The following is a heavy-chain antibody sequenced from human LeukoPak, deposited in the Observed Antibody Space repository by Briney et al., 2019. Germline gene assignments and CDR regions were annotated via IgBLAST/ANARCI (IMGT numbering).Heavy chain of an antibody. CDR2: INPNSGGT. CDR1: GYTFTSYG. CDR3: ARDYTDY. V-gene: IGHV1-2*02. J-gene: IGHJ4*02. Sequence: ASVKVSCKASGYTFTSYGISWVRQAPGQGLEWMGWINPNSGGTNYAQKFQGRVTMTRDTSISTAYMELSRLRSDDTAVYYCARDYTDYWGQGTLVTVSS. D-gene: IGHD2-2*02.